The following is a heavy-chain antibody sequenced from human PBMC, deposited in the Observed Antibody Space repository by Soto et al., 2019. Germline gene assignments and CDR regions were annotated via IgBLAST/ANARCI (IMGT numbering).Heavy chain of an antibody. D-gene: IGHD5-12*01. CDR3: AHIDPEIVTVGGHGGFDY. Sequence: QITLKESGPTLVRPPQTLTLTCTFSGFSLTSGVGVGWIRQPPGKALEWLALIYWDDDKRYSPSLKTRLTITKDTSKNQVVLTMTKVGPVDTATYFCAHIDPEIVTVGGHGGFDYWGQGTLVTVSS. CDR1: GFSLTSGVG. J-gene: IGHJ4*02. V-gene: IGHV2-5*02. CDR2: IYWDDDK.